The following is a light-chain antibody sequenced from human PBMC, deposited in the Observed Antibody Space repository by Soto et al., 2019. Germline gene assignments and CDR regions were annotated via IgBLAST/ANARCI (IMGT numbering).Light chain of an antibody. Sequence: DIQMTQSPSSLSASVGDRVTITCRASQSISSYLNWYQQKPGKAPKLLIYAASSLQSGVPSRFSGSGSGTDFTLTISSLQPEDFATYYCQQSYSTPHTFGXGTKXEIK. CDR3: QQSYSTPHT. V-gene: IGKV1-39*01. CDR2: AAS. J-gene: IGKJ2*01. CDR1: QSISSY.